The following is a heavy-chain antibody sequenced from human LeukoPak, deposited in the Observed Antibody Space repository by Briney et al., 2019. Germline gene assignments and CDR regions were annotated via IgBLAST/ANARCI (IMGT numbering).Heavy chain of an antibody. J-gene: IGHJ4*02. D-gene: IGHD6-19*01. CDR3: ARGRGWIYDS. CDR2: IGWNSGSI. CDR1: GFTFDDYA. Sequence: GRSLRLSCAASGFTFDDYAMHWVRQAPGKGLEWVSGIGWNSGSIGYADSVQGRFTISRDNAKNSLYLQMNSLRVEDTAVYYCARGRGWIYDSWGRGTLVTVSS. V-gene: IGHV3-9*01.